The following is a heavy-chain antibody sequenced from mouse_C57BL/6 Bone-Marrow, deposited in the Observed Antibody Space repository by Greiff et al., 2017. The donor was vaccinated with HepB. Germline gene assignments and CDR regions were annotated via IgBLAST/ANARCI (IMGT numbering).Heavy chain of an antibody. V-gene: IGHV1-52*01. CDR1: GYTFTSYW. CDR2: IDPSDSET. D-gene: IGHD2-3*01. Sequence: VQLQQSGAELVRPGSSVKLSCKASGYTFTSYWMHWVKQRPIQGLEWIGNIDPSDSETHYNQKFKDKATLTVDKSSSTAYMQLSSLTSEDSAVYYCARRMGAWFAYWGQGTLVTVSA. CDR3: ARRMGAWFAY. J-gene: IGHJ3*01.